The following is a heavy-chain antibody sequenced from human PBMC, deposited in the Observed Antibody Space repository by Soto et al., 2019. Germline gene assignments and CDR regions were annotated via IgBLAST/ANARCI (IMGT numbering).Heavy chain of an antibody. D-gene: IGHD2-2*01. J-gene: IGHJ5*02. CDR2: ISPYNGNT. CDR3: ARDYSLWTGYAEP. V-gene: IGHV1-18*01. Sequence: QVLLVQSGGEVKKPGASVKVSCKASGYSFDCYGISWLRQAPGQGLEWMGWISPYNGNTRIPQKLRGRVTMTTDTSTNTAFLEVTSLTSDDTAVYYCARDYSLWTGYAEPWGQGSLVTVSS. CDR1: GYSFDCYG.